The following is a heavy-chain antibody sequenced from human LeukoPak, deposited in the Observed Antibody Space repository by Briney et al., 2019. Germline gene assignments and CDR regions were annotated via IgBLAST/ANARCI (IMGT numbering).Heavy chain of an antibody. D-gene: IGHD2-2*01. CDR2: IRSNGDTA. CDR1: GFTFSSIA. J-gene: IGHJ4*02. CDR3: AKGGTGYCSRTSCLYYFDY. Sequence: GGSLRLSCAASGFTFSSIAMTWVRQAPGKGLEWVSTIRSNGDTAYNADSVKGRFTISRDNSKNTLHLQMNSLRAEDTAVYYCAKGGTGYCSRTSCLYYFDYWGQGTLVTVSS. V-gene: IGHV3-23*01.